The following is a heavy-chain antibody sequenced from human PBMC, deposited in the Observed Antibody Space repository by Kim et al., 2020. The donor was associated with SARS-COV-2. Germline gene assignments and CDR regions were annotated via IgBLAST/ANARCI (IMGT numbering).Heavy chain of an antibody. D-gene: IGHD2-8*02. V-gene: IGHV3-11*01. Sequence: GGSLRLSCAASGFTFSDYYMTWIRQAPGKGLEWVSYITNSGTTIYYADSVKGRFTMSRNNAKSSLYLQMNSLRADDSAVYYCARSRDLTGWVDAFDIWGQGTMVTVSS. CDR3: ARSRDLTGWVDAFDI. J-gene: IGHJ3*02. CDR2: ITNSGTTI. CDR1: GFTFSDYY.